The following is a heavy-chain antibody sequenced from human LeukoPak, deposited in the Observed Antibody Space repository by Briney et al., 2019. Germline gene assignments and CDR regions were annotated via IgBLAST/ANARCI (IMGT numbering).Heavy chain of an antibody. CDR2: IYYSGST. Sequence: SQTLSLTCTVSGGSISSGGYYWSWIRQPPGKGLEWIGYIYYSGSTNYNPSLKSRVTISVDTSKNQFSLKLSSVTAADTAVYYCARAPSAGYDFWSGYFDYWGQGTLVTVSS. J-gene: IGHJ4*02. D-gene: IGHD3-3*01. CDR3: ARAPSAGYDFWSGYFDY. V-gene: IGHV4-61*08. CDR1: GGSISSGGYY.